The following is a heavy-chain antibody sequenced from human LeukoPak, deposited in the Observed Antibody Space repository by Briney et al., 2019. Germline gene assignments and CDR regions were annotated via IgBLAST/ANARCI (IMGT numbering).Heavy chain of an antibody. Sequence: SETLSLTCTVSGGSISSYYWSWIRQPPGKGLEWIGYIYYSGSTNYNPSLKSRVTISVDTSKNQFSLTLRSVTTADTALYYCARDWELGYWGQGTLVTVSS. D-gene: IGHD4-23*01. CDR2: IYYSGST. CDR3: ARDWELGY. J-gene: IGHJ4*02. V-gene: IGHV4-59*01. CDR1: GGSISSYY.